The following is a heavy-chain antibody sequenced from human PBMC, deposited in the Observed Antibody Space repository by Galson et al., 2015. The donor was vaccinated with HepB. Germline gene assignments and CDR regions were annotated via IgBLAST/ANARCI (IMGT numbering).Heavy chain of an antibody. V-gene: IGHV3-30*04. CDR3: ARELTYSSSWLDPYYFDY. CDR2: ISYDGSNK. J-gene: IGHJ4*02. Sequence: SLRLSCAASGFTFSSYAMHWVRQAPGKGLEWVAVISYDGSNKYYADSVKGRFTISRDNSKNTLYLQMNSLRAEDTAVYYCARELTYSSSWLDPYYFDYWGQGTLVTVSS. D-gene: IGHD6-13*01. CDR1: GFTFSSYA.